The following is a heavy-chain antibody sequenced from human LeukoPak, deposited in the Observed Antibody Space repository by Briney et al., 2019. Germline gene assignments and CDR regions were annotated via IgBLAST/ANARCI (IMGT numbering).Heavy chain of an antibody. CDR2: INSDGSST. CDR1: GFTFSRYY. D-gene: IGHD3-22*01. V-gene: IGHV3-74*01. CDR3: ARDYYDSSGLYYFDY. Sequence: PGGSLRLSCAASGFTFSRYYMHWVRQAPGKGLVWVSRINSDGSSTSYADSVKGRFTISRDNAKNTLYLQMNSLRAEDTAVYYRARDYYDSSGLYYFDYWGQGTLVTVSS. J-gene: IGHJ4*02.